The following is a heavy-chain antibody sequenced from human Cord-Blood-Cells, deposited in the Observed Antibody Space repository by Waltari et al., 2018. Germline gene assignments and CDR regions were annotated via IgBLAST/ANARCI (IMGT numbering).Heavy chain of an antibody. Sequence: QVQLQQWGAGLLTPSETLSLPCAVYGGSFSGYYWSWIRQPPGKGLEWIGEINHSGSTNYNPSLKSRVTISVDTSKNQFSLKLSSVTAADTAVYYCASTLYDSSGYYYDYWGQGTLVTVSS. CDR3: ASTLYDSSGYYYDY. V-gene: IGHV4-34*01. J-gene: IGHJ4*02. D-gene: IGHD3-22*01. CDR1: GGSFSGYY. CDR2: INHSGST.